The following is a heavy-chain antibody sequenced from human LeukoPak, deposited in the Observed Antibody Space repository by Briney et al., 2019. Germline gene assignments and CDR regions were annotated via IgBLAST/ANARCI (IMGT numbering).Heavy chain of an antibody. CDR3: AINYYDSSFSLDY. J-gene: IGHJ4*02. CDR2: INPNSGGT. Sequence: ASVKVSCKASGYTFTGYYMHWVRQAPGQGLEWMGWINPNSGGTNYAQKFQGWVTMTRDTSISTAYMELSRLRSDDTAVYYCAINYYDSSFSLDYWGQGTLVTVSS. D-gene: IGHD3-22*01. CDR1: GYTFTGYY. V-gene: IGHV1-2*04.